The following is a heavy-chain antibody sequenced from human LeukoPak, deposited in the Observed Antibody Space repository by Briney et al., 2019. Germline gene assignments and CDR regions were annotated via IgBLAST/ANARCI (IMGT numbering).Heavy chain of an antibody. CDR3: ARDGPSYGSGSYALAFDI. J-gene: IGHJ3*02. D-gene: IGHD3-10*01. V-gene: IGHV3-48*04. CDR1: GFTFSSYS. CDR2: ISGGSTTI. Sequence: GGSLRLSCAASGFTFSSYSLNWVRQAPGEGLEWISYISGGSTTIHYADSVKGRFTISRDNAKNSLYLQMNSLRVEDTAVYYCARDGPSYGSGSYALAFDIWGQGTMVIVSS.